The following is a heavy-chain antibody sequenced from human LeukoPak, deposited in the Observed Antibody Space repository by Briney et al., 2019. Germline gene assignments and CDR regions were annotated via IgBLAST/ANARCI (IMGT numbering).Heavy chain of an antibody. CDR3: ARQEYCSGGSCYTRFDP. CDR1: GYSFTSYW. Sequence: GESLKISCKGSGYSFTSYWIGWVRQMPGKGLEWMGIIYPGDSDTRYSPSFQGQVTISADKSISTAYLQWSSLKASDTAMYYCARQEYCSGGSCYTRFDPWGQGTLVIVSS. V-gene: IGHV5-51*01. D-gene: IGHD2-15*01. CDR2: IYPGDSDT. J-gene: IGHJ5*02.